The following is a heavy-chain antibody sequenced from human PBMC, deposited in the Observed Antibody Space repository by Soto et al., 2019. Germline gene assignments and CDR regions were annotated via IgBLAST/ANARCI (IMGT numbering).Heavy chain of an antibody. D-gene: IGHD3-16*01. CDR2: IRSKPDGGTT. CDR1: GFTFNNAW. V-gene: IGHV3-15*01. Sequence: EVQLVESGGGLVKPGGSLRLSCAASGFTFNNAWMTWVRQAPGKGLDWVGRIRSKPDGGTTDYAAPVKGRFSMSRDDSINTLYLQMNSLKTDDTAVYYCPTVAHDYFSGKYYIDYWGQGTLVTVSS. CDR3: PTVAHDYFSGKYYIDY. J-gene: IGHJ4*02.